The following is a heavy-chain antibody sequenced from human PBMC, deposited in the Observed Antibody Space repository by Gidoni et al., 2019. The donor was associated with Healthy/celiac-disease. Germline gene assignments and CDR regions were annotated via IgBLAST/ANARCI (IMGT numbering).Heavy chain of an antibody. J-gene: IGHJ3*02. V-gene: IGHV3-33*01. D-gene: IGHD2-2*01. CDR3: AREIPLPGVVVPAARDAFDI. CDR2: IWYDGSNK. Sequence: QVQLVESGGGVVQPGRSLRLSCAASGFTFSSSGMHWVRQAPGKGLEWVAVIWYDGSNKYYADSVKGRFTISRDNSKNTLYLQMNSLRAEDTAVYYCAREIPLPGVVVPAARDAFDIWGQGTMVTVSS. CDR1: GFTFSSSG.